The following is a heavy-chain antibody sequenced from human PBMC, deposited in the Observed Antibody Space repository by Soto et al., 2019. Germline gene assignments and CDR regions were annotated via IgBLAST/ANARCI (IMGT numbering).Heavy chain of an antibody. CDR1: GGSIIGGGGC. Sequence: SLGGTVAGGSIIGGGGCWIVKHQPPGKGLKWIGYIYYSGSTYYNPSLKSRVTISVDTFKNQFSLKLRSVTAADTAVYYCAKDRRVGASMVSDYWGKRTPVIVTS. J-gene: IGHJ6*04. CDR3: AKDRRVGASMVSDY. V-gene: IGHV4-30-4*08. D-gene: IGHD1-26*01. CDR2: IYYSGST.